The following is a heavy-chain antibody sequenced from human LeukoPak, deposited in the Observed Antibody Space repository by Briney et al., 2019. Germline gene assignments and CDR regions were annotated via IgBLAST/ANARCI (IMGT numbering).Heavy chain of an antibody. D-gene: IGHD5-24*01. CDR3: ARDPIHRDDYNAE. CDR2: TNHSGST. Sequence: PSETLSLTCAVYGGSFSGYYWSWIRQPPGKGLEWIGETNHSGSTNYNPSLKSRVTILVDTSKNQFSLKLSSVTAADTTVYYCARDPIHRDDYNAEWGQGVLVSVSS. J-gene: IGHJ4*02. CDR1: GGSFSGYY. V-gene: IGHV4-34*01.